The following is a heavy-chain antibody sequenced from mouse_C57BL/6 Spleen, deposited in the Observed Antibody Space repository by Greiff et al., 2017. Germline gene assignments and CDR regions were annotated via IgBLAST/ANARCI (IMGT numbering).Heavy chain of an antibody. J-gene: IGHJ2*01. CDR1: GYTFTSYW. CDR3: ARERVARDYFDY. Sequence: QVQLQQPGAELVRPGSSVKLSCKASGYTFTSYWMHWVKQRPIQGLEWIGNIDPSDSETHYNQKFKDKATLTVDKSSSTAYMQLSSLTSEDSAVYYCARERVARDYFDYWGQGTTLTVSS. V-gene: IGHV1-52*01. D-gene: IGHD1-1*02. CDR2: IDPSDSET.